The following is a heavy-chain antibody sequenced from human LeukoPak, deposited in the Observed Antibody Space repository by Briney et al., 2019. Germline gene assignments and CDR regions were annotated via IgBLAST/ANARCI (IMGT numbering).Heavy chain of an antibody. CDR3: AKDSVGRRGYYYSFDF. Sequence: GGSLRLSCVASEFSFSSYAMSWVRQAPGKGLEWVSTISGSGETTFYADSVKGRFPISRDNSKNTLYVQMNSLRAEDTAVYYCAKDSVGRRGYYYSFDFWGQGTLVTVSS. D-gene: IGHD3-22*01. CDR1: EFSFSSYA. CDR2: ISGSGETT. V-gene: IGHV3-23*01. J-gene: IGHJ4*02.